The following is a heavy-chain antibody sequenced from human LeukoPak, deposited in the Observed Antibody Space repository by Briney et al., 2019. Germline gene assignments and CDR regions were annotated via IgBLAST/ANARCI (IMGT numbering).Heavy chain of an antibody. V-gene: IGHV3-23*01. Sequence: GGPLRLSCAASGFTLSGFAMSCVRGTPGKGLEWVSGISGSGDNTLFADSVKGRFTISRDNSKNTLYLDMNSLRAEDTAIYYCAKMKGHPLPKYYMDVWGQGTTVTVSS. CDR1: GFTLSGFA. CDR3: AKMKGHPLPKYYMDV. CDR2: ISGSGDNT. J-gene: IGHJ6*03.